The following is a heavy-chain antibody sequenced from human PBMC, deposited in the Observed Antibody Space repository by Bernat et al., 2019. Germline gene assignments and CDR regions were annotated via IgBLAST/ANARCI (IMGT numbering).Heavy chain of an antibody. CDR1: GFTFSSYA. Sequence: EVQLLESGGGLVQPGGSLRLSCAASGFTFSSYAMSWVRQAPGKGLEWVSAISGSGGSTYYADSVKGRFTISRDNSKNTLYLQMNSLRAEDTAVYYCAKVRVAVAGTLNYYYGMDVWGQGTTVTVSS. V-gene: IGHV3-23*01. CDR2: ISGSGGST. J-gene: IGHJ6*02. D-gene: IGHD6-19*01. CDR3: AKVRVAVAGTLNYYYGMDV.